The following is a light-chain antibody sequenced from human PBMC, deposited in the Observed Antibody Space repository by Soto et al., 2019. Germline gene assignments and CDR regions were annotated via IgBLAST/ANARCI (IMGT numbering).Light chain of an antibody. Sequence: DIQMTQSPSSLSPSVGDRVTITCRASQSINTYLNWYQQKPGKAPKVLIYAASRLQSGVPSRFSGSGSGTDFTLTISSLQPEDFATYYCQQSYSTPFTFGPGTKVDIK. J-gene: IGKJ3*01. CDR3: QQSYSTPFT. V-gene: IGKV1-39*01. CDR1: QSINTY. CDR2: AAS.